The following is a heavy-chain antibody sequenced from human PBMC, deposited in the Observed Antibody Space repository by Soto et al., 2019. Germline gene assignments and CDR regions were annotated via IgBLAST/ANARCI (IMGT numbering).Heavy chain of an antibody. CDR3: ARLISGREYGDSIDY. D-gene: IGHD4-17*01. CDR2: IKEDGSEK. CDR1: GFTFSRYW. Sequence: HPGGSLRLSCAASGFTFSRYWLTWVRKAPGKGLEWVANIKEDGSEKYYVDSVKGRFTTSRDNAKNSLYLQMNSLRAEDTAVYYCARLISGREYGDSIDYWGQGSLVTVSS. V-gene: IGHV3-7*03. J-gene: IGHJ4*02.